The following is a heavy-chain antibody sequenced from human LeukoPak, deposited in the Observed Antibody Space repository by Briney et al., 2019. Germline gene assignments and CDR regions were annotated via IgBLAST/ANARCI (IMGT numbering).Heavy chain of an antibody. CDR3: ASPPCSSSWYLCN. Sequence: PGGSLRLSCAASGFTFSSYSMNWVRQAPGKGLEWVSYISSSSSTIYYADSVKGRFTISRDNAKNSLYLQMNSLRAEDTAVYYCASPPCSSSWYLCNWGQGTLVTVSS. D-gene: IGHD6-13*01. J-gene: IGHJ4*02. V-gene: IGHV3-48*04. CDR1: GFTFSSYS. CDR2: ISSSSSTI.